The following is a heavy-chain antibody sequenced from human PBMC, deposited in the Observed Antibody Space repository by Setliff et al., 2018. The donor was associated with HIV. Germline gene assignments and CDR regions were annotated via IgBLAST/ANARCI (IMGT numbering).Heavy chain of an antibody. D-gene: IGHD3-22*01. CDR1: GYIFTNYW. V-gene: IGHV5-51*01. CDR2: VYPGDSVT. Sequence: GESLKISCKASGYIFTNYWIGWVRQMPGKGLEWIGVVYPGDSVTRYGPSFQGQVSISADRSITTAYLQWDSLKALDTAMYYCARARTDYYDRGRRSHYYIDVWARGATVTVSS. CDR3: ARARTDYYDRGRRSHYYIDV. J-gene: IGHJ6*03.